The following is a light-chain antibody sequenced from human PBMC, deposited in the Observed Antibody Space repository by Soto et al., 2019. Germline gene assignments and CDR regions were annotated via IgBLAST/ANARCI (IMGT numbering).Light chain of an antibody. Sequence: QSALTQPRSVSGSPGQSVTISCTGTSSDVGGYNYVSWYQQHPGKAPKLMIFDVSKRPSGVPDRFSGSKSANTASLTISGLRPEDEADYFCSSFAGSYSPYVFGTGTKVTVL. V-gene: IGLV2-11*01. CDR3: SSFAGSYSPYV. CDR1: SSDVGGYNY. J-gene: IGLJ1*01. CDR2: DVS.